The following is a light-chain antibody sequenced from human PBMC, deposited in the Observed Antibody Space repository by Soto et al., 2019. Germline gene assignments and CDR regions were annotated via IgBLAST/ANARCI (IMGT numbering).Light chain of an antibody. V-gene: IGKV3-20*01. J-gene: IGKJ1*01. CDR3: QKYGNFWT. CDR2: GAS. CDR1: QSVRSS. Sequence: IVLTQSPGTLSVSPGERATLFCRASQSVRSSLAWYQQKPGQAPRLFIYGASSRATGIPDRFSGSGSGTDFSLTIRRLEPDDFAVYYCQKYGNFWTFGQGTKVDIK.